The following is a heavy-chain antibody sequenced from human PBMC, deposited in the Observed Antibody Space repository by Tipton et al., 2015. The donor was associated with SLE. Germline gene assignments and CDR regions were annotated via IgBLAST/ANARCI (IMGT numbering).Heavy chain of an antibody. Sequence: SLRLSCVASGFTFTYYGMHWARQAPGKGLVWVSTIISNGDTTWYPDSVKGRFTISRDNSDNTLYLDINSLRAEDSGVYYCARDLYDSSWHHDAFDVWGQGTVVTVSS. V-gene: IGHV3-23*01. J-gene: IGHJ3*01. CDR1: GFTFTYYG. D-gene: IGHD6-13*01. CDR3: ARDLYDSSWHHDAFDV. CDR2: IISNGDTT.